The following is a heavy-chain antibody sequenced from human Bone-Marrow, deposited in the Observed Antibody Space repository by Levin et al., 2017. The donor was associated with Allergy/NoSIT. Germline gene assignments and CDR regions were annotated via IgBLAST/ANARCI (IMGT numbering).Heavy chain of an antibody. CDR2: IYWDDDK. CDR3: AHRPLLLWFRDINWFDP. J-gene: IGHJ5*02. V-gene: IGHV2-5*02. CDR1: GFSLSTSGVG. Sequence: SGPTLVKPTQTLTLTCTFSGFSLSTSGVGVGWIRQPPGKALEWLALIYWDDDKRYSPSLKSRLTITKDTSKNQVVLTMTNMDPVDTATYYCAHRPLLLWFRDINWFDPWGQGTLVTVSS. D-gene: IGHD3-10*01.